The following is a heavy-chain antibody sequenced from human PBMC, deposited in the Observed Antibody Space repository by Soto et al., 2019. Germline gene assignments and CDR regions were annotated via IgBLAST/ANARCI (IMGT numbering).Heavy chain of an antibody. J-gene: IGHJ4*02. CDR2: ISAYNANA. CDR1: GYTFRNFG. Sequence: QIQLLQSGAEVKKPGASVKVTCKASGYTFRNFGISWVRQAPGQGLEWMGWISAYNANANYAQKFQGRLTMTADTSTSTGYMELRSLRSDDTAVYYCAIENSYFDYWGQGTLVTVSS. V-gene: IGHV1-18*01. CDR3: AIENSYFDY.